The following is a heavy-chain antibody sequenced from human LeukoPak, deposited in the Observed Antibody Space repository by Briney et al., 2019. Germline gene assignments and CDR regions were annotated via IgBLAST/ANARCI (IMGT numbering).Heavy chain of an antibody. V-gene: IGHV4-4*02. J-gene: IGHJ4*02. CDR1: GGSISSTNW. CDR2: IYRSGST. CDR3: ARHRPTTSSSPSFDY. Sequence: SETLSLTCAVSGGSISSTNWWSWVRQPPGKGLEWIGEIYRSGSTNYTPSLKSRVTISIDKSKNQFSLKLSSVTAADTSVYYCARHRPTTSSSPSFDYWGQGFLVTVSS. D-gene: IGHD2-2*01.